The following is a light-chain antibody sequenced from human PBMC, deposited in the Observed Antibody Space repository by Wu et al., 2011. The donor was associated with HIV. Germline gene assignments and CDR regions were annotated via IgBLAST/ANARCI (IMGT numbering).Light chain of an antibody. J-gene: IGKJ4*01. CDR2: DAS. CDR1: QSVRSS. V-gene: IGKV3-11*01. Sequence: EIVMTQSPATLSVSPGERATLSCRASQSVRSSLAWYQQKPGQAPRLLIYDASNRATGVPARFSGSGSGTDFTLTISSLEPEDFAVYYCQQRGYWGTFGGGTKVETK. CDR3: QQRGYWGT.